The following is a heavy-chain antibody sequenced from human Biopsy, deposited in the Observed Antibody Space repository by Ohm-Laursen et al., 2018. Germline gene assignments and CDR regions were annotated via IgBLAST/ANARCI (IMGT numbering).Heavy chain of an antibody. CDR3: ARVSRSIYDSTFDSFNI. Sequence: SETLSLTCTVSGASVNTFDFYWAWIRQPPGKGLEWIGYIFYSGTTKYNPSLQRRVRLSLDTANNQFSLTLRSVSAADTATYYCARVSRSIYDSTFDSFNIWGPGTMVTVSS. CDR1: GASVNTFDFY. D-gene: IGHD3-22*01. CDR2: IFYSGTT. J-gene: IGHJ3*02. V-gene: IGHV4-61*08.